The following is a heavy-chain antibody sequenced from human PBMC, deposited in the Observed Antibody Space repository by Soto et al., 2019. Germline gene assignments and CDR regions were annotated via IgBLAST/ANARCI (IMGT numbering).Heavy chain of an antibody. CDR2: ISGSGGST. Sequence: PVGSLRLSCAASGFTFSSYAMSWVRQAPGKGLEWVSAISGSGGSTYYADSVKGRFTISRENSKNTLYLQMNSLRAEDTDVYYCAKDRVAGNFYWGHGTLVTVSS. J-gene: IGHJ4*01. D-gene: IGHD6-19*01. V-gene: IGHV3-23*01. CDR1: GFTFSSYA. CDR3: AKDRVAGNFY.